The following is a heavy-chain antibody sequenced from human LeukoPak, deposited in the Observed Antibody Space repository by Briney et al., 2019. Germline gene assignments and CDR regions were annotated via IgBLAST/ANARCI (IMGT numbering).Heavy chain of an antibody. CDR1: GGSISSYY. J-gene: IGHJ6*03. V-gene: IGHV4-4*09. CDR2: IYTSGST. D-gene: IGHD3-3*01. CDR3: ARQGYDFWSGYYTEGGYYYYMDV. Sequence: NPSETLSLTCTVSGGSISSYYWSWIRQPPGKGLEWIGYIYTSGSTNYNPSLKSRATISVDTSKNQFSLKLSSVTAADTAVYYCARQGYDFWSGYYTEGGYYYYMDVWGEGTTVTVSS.